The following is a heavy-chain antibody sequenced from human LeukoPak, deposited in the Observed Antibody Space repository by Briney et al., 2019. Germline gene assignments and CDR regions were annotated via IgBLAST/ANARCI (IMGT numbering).Heavy chain of an antibody. V-gene: IGHV3-74*01. J-gene: IGHJ4*02. Sequence: GGSLRLSCAASGFTFSSYWIDWVRQAPGKGPVWVSRINLAGSSTTYADSVKGRFTISRDNAKNTLYLQMNSLRAEDTAVYYCTRDRPIDYWGQGTLVTVSS. CDR3: TRDRPIDY. CDR1: GFTFSSYW. CDR2: INLAGSST.